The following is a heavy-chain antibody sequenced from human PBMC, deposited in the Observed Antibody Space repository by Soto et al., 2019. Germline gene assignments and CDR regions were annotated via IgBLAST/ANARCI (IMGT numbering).Heavy chain of an antibody. J-gene: IGHJ5*02. Sequence: GGSLRLSCAASGFTFSDYYMSWIRQAPGKGLEWVSYISSSGSTIYYADSVKGRFTISRDNAKNSLYLQMNSLRAEDTAVYYCAREKDLGVPAAIGVDWFDPWGQGTLVTVSS. CDR3: AREKDLGVPAAIGVDWFDP. CDR2: ISSSGSTI. V-gene: IGHV3-11*01. D-gene: IGHD2-2*01. CDR1: GFTFSDYY.